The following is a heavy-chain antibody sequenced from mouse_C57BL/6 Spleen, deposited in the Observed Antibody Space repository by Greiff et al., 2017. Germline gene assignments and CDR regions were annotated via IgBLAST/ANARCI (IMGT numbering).Heavy chain of an antibody. CDR2: INPGSGGT. CDR3: ARSDWAFFDY. D-gene: IGHD4-1*01. CDR1: GYAFTNYL. Sequence: QVQLQQSGAELVRPGTSVKVSCKASGYAFTNYLIAWVKQRPGQGLEWVGVINPGSGGTNYTEKFKGKATLTADKSSSTSYMQLSSLTAEDSAVYFCARSDWAFFDYWGQGTTLTVSS. J-gene: IGHJ2*01. V-gene: IGHV1-54*01.